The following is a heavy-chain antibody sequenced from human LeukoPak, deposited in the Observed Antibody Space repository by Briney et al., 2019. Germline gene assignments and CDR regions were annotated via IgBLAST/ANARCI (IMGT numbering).Heavy chain of an antibody. CDR2: INPNSGGT. J-gene: IGHJ4*02. CDR1: GYTFTGYY. CDR3: ARGRCSGGSCYLDY. V-gene: IGHV1-2*02. Sequence: ASVKVSCKASGYTFTGYYMHWMRQAPGQGLEWMGWINPNSGGTNYAQKFQGRVTMTRDTSISTAYMELSRLRSDDTAVYYCARGRCSGGSCYLDYWGQGTLVTVSS. D-gene: IGHD2-15*01.